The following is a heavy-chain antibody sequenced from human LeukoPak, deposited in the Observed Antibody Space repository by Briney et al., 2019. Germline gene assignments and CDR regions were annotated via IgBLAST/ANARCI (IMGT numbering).Heavy chain of an antibody. J-gene: IGHJ5*02. CDR3: AREGKYQLLYDWFDP. CDR1: GYTFTGYY. CDR2: INPNSGGT. Sequence: GASVKVSCKASGYTFTGYYMHWVRQAPGQGREWMGWINPNSGGTNYAQKFQGRVTMTRDTSISTAYMELSRLRSDDTAVYYCAREGKYQLLYDWFDPWGQGTLVTVSS. V-gene: IGHV1-2*02. D-gene: IGHD2-2*02.